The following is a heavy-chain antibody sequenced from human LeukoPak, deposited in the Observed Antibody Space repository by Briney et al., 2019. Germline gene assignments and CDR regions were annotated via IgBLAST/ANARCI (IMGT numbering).Heavy chain of an antibody. J-gene: IGHJ4*02. CDR2: IRSSSSYI. D-gene: IGHD6-19*01. V-gene: IGHV3-21*01. CDR1: GFTFSSNS. CDR3: ARPGIAVAGEFFDY. Sequence: GGSLRLSCAASGFTFSSNSMNWVRQAPGKGLEWVSFIRSSSSYIYYADSVKGRFTISRDNAKNSLYLQMNSLRAEDTAVYYCARPGIAVAGEFFDYWGQGTLVTVSS.